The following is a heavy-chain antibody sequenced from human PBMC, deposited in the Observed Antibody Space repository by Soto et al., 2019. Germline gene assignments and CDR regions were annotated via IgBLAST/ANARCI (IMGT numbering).Heavy chain of an antibody. CDR1: GGTFSSCA. Sequence: GASVKVSGKASGGTFSSCAISWVRQAPGQGLEWMGGIIPIFGTANDAQKFQGRVTITADESTSTAYMELSSLRSEDTTVYYCARGHCSSTSCYRYYYYGMDVWGQGITVTVSS. CDR2: IIPIFGTA. V-gene: IGHV1-69*13. J-gene: IGHJ6*02. D-gene: IGHD2-2*02. CDR3: ARGHCSSTSCYRYYYYGMDV.